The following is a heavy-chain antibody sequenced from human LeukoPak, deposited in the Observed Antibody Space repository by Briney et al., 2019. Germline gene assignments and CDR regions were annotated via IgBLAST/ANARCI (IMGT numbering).Heavy chain of an antibody. Sequence: PAETLSLTYSVSGGPFSISYYYGRWIRRPAGKGLEWIGRIYTSWGTNYNPSLKSRVTISVDTSKNQFSLKLSSVTAADTAVYYCARGGDGYNLAPFDYWGQGTLVTVSS. V-gene: IGHV4-61*02. J-gene: IGHJ4*02. CDR3: ARGGDGYNLAPFDY. CDR1: GGPFSISYYY. D-gene: IGHD5-24*01. CDR2: IYTSWGT.